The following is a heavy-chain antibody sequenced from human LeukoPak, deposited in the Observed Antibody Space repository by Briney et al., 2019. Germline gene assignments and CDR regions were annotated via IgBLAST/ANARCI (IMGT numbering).Heavy chain of an antibody. CDR3: ARSWFGESNWFDP. CDR1: GYTFTSYA. Sequence: ASVKVSCKASGYTFTSYAMHWVRQAPGRRLEWMGWINAGNGNTKYSQKFQGRVTITRDTSASTAYMELSSLRSEDTAVYYCARSWFGESNWFDPWGQGTLVTVSS. J-gene: IGHJ5*02. V-gene: IGHV1-3*01. D-gene: IGHD3-10*01. CDR2: INAGNGNT.